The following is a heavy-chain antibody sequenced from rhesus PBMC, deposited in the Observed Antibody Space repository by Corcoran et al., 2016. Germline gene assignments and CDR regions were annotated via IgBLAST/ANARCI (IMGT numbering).Heavy chain of an antibody. CDR1: GGSVSDRYY. Sequence: QVQLQESGPGLVRPSETLSLTCTVSGGSVSDRYYWSWILQLPGKGLEWIGYNIGSRCNTYYNPSLKSRVTSSTDTSKHQFSRRLSSAAAAATAVYYCARDYDGSGYYWGQGVLVTVSS. V-gene: IGHV4S7*01. D-gene: IGHD3-28*01. CDR3: ARDYDGSGYY. J-gene: IGHJ4*01. CDR2: NIGSRCNT.